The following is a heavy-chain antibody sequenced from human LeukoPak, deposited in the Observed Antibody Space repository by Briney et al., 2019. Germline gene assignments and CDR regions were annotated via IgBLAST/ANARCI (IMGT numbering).Heavy chain of an antibody. J-gene: IGHJ4*02. V-gene: IGHV3-23*01. D-gene: IGHD6-25*01. CDR1: GFTFSSYA. CDR2: ISGSGVTT. CDR3: AKESYGAAAVHFDS. Sequence: GGSLRLSCAASGFTFSSYAVRWVRQTPGKGLEWVSAISGSGVTTYYAVPVKGRLTISRDNSKNTVFLEMNNLRVEDTARYYCAKESYGAAAVHFDSWGQGTLVTVSS.